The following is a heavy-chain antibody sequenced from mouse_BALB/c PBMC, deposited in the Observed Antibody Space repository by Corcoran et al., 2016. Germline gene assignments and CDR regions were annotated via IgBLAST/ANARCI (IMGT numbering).Heavy chain of an antibody. V-gene: IGHV3-6*02. D-gene: IGHD2-3*01. Sequence: DVQLQESGPGLVKPSQSLSLTCSVTGYSITSGYYWNWIRQFPGNKLEWMGYISYDGSNNYNPSLKNRISITRDTSKNQFFLKLNSVTTEDTATSDCASIYDGYAMDYWGQGTSVTVSS. CDR3: ASIYDGYAMDY. J-gene: IGHJ4*01. CDR1: GYSITSGYY. CDR2: ISYDGSN.